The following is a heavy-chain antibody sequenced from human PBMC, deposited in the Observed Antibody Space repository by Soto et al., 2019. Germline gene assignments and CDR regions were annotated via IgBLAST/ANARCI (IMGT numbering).Heavy chain of an antibody. V-gene: IGHV4-39*01. D-gene: IGHD6-13*01. J-gene: IGHJ4*02. CDR1: GGSISSGTYY. CDR3: ASQAAVGTRGRACYFAY. Sequence: QLQLQESGPGLVKPSETLSLTCTVSGGSISSGTYYWGWIRQPPGKGLEWIGPIYYSGNTFYNPSLQIRVPISVDTSNNHFSLNLTSAPAPDTAVYYCASQAAVGTRGRACYFAYWGQGTLVTVSS. CDR2: IYYSGNT.